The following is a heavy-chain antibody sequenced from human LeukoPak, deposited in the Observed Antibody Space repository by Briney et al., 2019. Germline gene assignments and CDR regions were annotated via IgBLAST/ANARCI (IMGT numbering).Heavy chain of an antibody. CDR1: GFTVNSNY. CDR3: ARGMSGCSSYVF. D-gene: IGHD6-19*01. V-gene: IGHV3-66*01. J-gene: IGHJ4*02. Sequence: PGGSLRLSCAAYGFTVNSNYLSWVRQAPGKWLEWVSVIYYGGNKKYSEDSQGRLTPSTDNSKNTPYLQLNNLRAEDTAVLYCARGMSGCSSYVFWGRGVLVTVSS. CDR2: IYYGGNK.